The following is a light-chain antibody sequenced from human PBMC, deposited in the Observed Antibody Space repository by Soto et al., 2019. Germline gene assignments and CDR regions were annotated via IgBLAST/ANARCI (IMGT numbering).Light chain of an antibody. J-gene: IGLJ1*01. CDR3: KSYAGSNTYV. CDR1: SSDIGNYNY. V-gene: IGLV2-14*01. CDR2: EVS. Sequence: QSVLTQPASVSGSPGQSITISCTGTSSDIGNYNYVSWYQQHPGKAPKLIIYEVSNRPSGVSFRFSGSKSGYTASLTVSGLQAADEADYFCKSYAGSNTYVFGSGTKVTVL.